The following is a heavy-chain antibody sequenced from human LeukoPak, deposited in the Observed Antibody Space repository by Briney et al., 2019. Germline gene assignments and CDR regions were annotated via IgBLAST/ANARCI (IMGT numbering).Heavy chain of an antibody. D-gene: IGHD6-13*01. Sequence: GGSLRLSCAASGFTLSSYSMNWVRQAPGKGLEWVSSISSSSSYIYYADSVKGRFTISRDNAKNSLYLQMNSLRAEDTAVYYCARGRAAAGGTYYYYGMDVWGQGTTVTVSS. CDR2: ISSSSSYI. CDR1: GFTLSSYS. J-gene: IGHJ6*02. V-gene: IGHV3-21*01. CDR3: ARGRAAAGGTYYYYGMDV.